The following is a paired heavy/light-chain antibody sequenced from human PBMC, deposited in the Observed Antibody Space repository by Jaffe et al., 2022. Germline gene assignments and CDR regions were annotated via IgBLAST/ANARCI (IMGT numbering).Light chain of an antibody. V-gene: IGKV3-20*01. J-gene: IGKJ3*01. CDR3: QHYHNSIQFI. CDR2: GAS. CDR1: QTVSSNY. Sequence: EIVLTQSPGTLSLSPGERATLSCRASQTVSSNYLAWYQHKPGQAPRLLIYGASTRATGIPDRFSGSGSGTDFTLTISRLEPEDFAVYYCQHYHNSIQFIFGPGTKVDLK.
Heavy chain of an antibody. CDR1: GFTFSRYA. CDR2: ILGSGVRT. CDR3: GRDPNGDYIGAFDF. J-gene: IGHJ3*01. D-gene: IGHD4-17*01. V-gene: IGHV3-23*01. Sequence: EVQLLESGGLLVQPGGSLRLSCAASGFTFSRYAMTWVRQAPGKGLEWVSSILGSGVRTLTADSVKGRFTIYRDNFKNTLYLQMNSLRAEDTAVYYCGRDPNGDYIGAFDFWGQGTMVTVSS.